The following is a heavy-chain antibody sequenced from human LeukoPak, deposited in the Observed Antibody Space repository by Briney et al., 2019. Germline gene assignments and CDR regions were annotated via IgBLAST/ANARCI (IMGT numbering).Heavy chain of an antibody. CDR2: IHHSGST. CDR1: GGSISSYY. J-gene: IGHJ6*02. CDR3: ARDWVVVEDYYYYGMDV. D-gene: IGHD2-2*01. Sequence: SETLSLTCSVSGGSISSYYWNWIRQPPGKGLEWIGYIHHSGSTNYNPSFKSRVTISVDTSKNQFSLQLSSVTAADTAVYYCARDWVVVEDYYYYGMDVWGQGTTVTVSS. V-gene: IGHV4-59*01.